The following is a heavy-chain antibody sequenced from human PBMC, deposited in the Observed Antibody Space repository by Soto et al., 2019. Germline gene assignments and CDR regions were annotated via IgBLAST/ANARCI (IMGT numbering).Heavy chain of an antibody. CDR2: INSDGSSR. V-gene: IGHV3-74*01. D-gene: IGHD6-6*01. CDR3: ARDQYSSSSVDY. J-gene: IGHJ4*02. Sequence: GGSLRLSCAASGFTFNNFWMHWVRQVPGKGLVWVSRINSDGSSRSYADSVKGRFTISRDNAKNTLFLQMNSLRVEDTAIYYCARDQYSSSSVDYWGQGTLVTVPQ. CDR1: GFTFNNFW.